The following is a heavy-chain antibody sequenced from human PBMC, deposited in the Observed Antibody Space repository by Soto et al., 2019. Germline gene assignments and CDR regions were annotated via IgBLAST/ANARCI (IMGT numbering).Heavy chain of an antibody. CDR2: INHSGST. J-gene: IGHJ3*02. Sequence: LSLTCAVYGGSFSGYYWSWIRQPPGKGLEWIGEINHSGSTNYNPSLKSRVTISVDTSKNQFSLKLSSVTAADTAVYYCARVYSFSYYYDRGQLHAFDIWGQGTMVTVSS. CDR1: GGSFSGYY. D-gene: IGHD3-22*01. CDR3: ARVYSFSYYYDRGQLHAFDI. V-gene: IGHV4-34*01.